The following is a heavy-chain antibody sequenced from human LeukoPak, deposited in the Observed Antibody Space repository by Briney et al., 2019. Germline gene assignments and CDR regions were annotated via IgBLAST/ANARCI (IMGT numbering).Heavy chain of an antibody. CDR2: ISGSGDST. CDR1: GDPFISYV. J-gene: IGHJ4*02. CDR3: SKKVCFCSDSTYYFDY. Sequence: QSGGSLRLSCAAPGDPFISYVMRWGRQGPGKGLQWVSAISGSGDSTDYADSVKGRFTISRDNSKNILFLQMRSLRADDTAIYYCSKKVCFCSDSTYYFDYWGRGALVTVSS. V-gene: IGHV3-23*01. D-gene: IGHD3-3*01.